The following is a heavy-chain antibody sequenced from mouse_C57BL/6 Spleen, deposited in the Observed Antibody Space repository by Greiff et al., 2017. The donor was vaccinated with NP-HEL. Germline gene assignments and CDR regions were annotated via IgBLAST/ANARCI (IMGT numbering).Heavy chain of an antibody. D-gene: IGHD3-3*01. CDR2: IWSGGST. Sequence: VMLVESGPGLVQPSQSLSITCTVSGFSLTSYGVHWVRQPPGKGLEWLGVIWSGGSTDYNAAFISRLSISKDNSKSQVFFKMNSLQADDTAIYYCAKWAGAMDYWGQGTSVTVSS. CDR3: AKWAGAMDY. CDR1: GFSLTSYG. V-gene: IGHV2-4*01. J-gene: IGHJ4*01.